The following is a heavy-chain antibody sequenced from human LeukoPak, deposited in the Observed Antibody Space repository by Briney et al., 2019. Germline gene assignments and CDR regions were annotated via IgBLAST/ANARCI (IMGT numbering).Heavy chain of an antibody. V-gene: IGHV3-23*01. CDR1: GLTFSTFA. CDR3: AKAPDSSGFPSYFDS. Sequence: PGGSLRLSCAVSGLTFSTFAMNWVRQAPGKGLEWVSSLSDSAVSSYYADSVKGRFTISRDNSKNTLYLQMNSLRAEDTATYYCAKAPDSSGFPSYFDSWGQGTLVAVSS. CDR2: LSDSAVSS. D-gene: IGHD3-22*01. J-gene: IGHJ4*02.